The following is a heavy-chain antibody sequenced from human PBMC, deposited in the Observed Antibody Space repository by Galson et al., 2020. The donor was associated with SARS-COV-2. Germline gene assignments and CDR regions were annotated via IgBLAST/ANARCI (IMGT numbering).Heavy chain of an antibody. D-gene: IGHD3-10*01. J-gene: IGHJ6*02. CDR3: ARDKSYSAGDFFFFVMDV. Sequence: TGGSLRLSCDASGFTFSDYYMSWIRRAPGKGLEWVSYISDSGNTMYYADTVKGRFTISRDNAKKSLFLQMNSLRAAETAVYYCARDKSYSAGDFFFFVMDVWCQGTTVTVSS. V-gene: IGHV3-11*01. CDR1: GFTFSDYY. CDR2: ISDSGNTM.